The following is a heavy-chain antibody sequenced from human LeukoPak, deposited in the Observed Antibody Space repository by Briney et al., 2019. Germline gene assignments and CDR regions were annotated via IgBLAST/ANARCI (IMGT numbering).Heavy chain of an antibody. D-gene: IGHD3-10*01. V-gene: IGHV1-8*02. CDR2: MNPNSGNT. CDR3: ARGTKRYYYGSGNY. Sequence: ASVKVSCKASGYTFTSYYMHWVRQAPGQGLEWMGWMNPNSGNTGYAQKFQGRVTMTRNTSISTAYMELSSLRSEDTAVYYCARGTKRYYYGSGNYWGQGTLVTVSS. J-gene: IGHJ4*02. CDR1: GYTFTSYY.